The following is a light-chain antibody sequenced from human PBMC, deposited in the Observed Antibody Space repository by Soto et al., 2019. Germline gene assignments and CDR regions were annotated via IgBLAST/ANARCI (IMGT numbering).Light chain of an antibody. J-gene: IGLJ2*01. CDR1: SSDVGGYNY. CDR3: SSYTSSSTYVV. CDR2: DVI. V-gene: IGLV2-14*03. Sequence: QSALTQPASVSGSPGQSITISCTGTSSDVGGYNYVSWYKQHPGKAPKLMIYDVINRPSGVSNRLSGSKSGNSASLTISGLQAEDEADYYCSSYTSSSTYVVFGGGTQLTVL.